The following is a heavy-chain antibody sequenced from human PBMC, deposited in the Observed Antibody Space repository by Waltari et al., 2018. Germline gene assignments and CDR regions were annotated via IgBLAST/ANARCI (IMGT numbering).Heavy chain of an antibody. J-gene: IGHJ4*02. CDR3: ASTTTSGYYNTIFDY. CDR1: GYSFSTHW. V-gene: IGHV5-51*01. CDR2: INPGDSEA. D-gene: IGHD3-22*01. Sequence: EVQLVQSGAEVKKPGESLQISCKGSGYSFSTHWIGWVRHMPGKGLEWMGIINPGDSEARYSPSFQGQVTLSVDKSITTAYLQWSSLKASDTAMYYCASTTTSGYYNTIFDYWGQGTLVTVSS.